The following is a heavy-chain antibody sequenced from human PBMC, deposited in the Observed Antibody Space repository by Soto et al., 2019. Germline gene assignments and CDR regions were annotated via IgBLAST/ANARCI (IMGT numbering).Heavy chain of an antibody. D-gene: IGHD3-10*01. CDR2: ISYDGSNK. J-gene: IGHJ4*02. Sequence: QVQLGESGGGVVQPGWSLRLSCDASGFTFSSYAMHWVRQAPGKGLEWVAIISYDGSNKYYADSVKGRFTISRDNSKNTLYLQMNTLRAEDTAVYYCARDRGSDDSGSYYNPADYWGQGTLVTVSS. CDR3: ARDRGSDDSGSYYNPADY. V-gene: IGHV3-30-3*01. CDR1: GFTFSSYA.